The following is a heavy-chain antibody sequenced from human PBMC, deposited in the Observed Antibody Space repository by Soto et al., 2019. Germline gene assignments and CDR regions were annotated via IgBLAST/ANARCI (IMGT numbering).Heavy chain of an antibody. CDR2: IYYSGST. J-gene: IGHJ5*02. V-gene: IGHV4-59*08. Sequence: PSETLSLTCTVSGGSISSYYWSWIRQPPGKGLEWIGYIYYSGSTNYNPSLKSRVTISVDTSKNQFSLKLSSVTAADTAVYYCARRIAPGHDYGDSNWFDPWGQGTLVTVSS. D-gene: IGHD4-17*01. CDR1: GGSISSYY. CDR3: ARRIAPGHDYGDSNWFDP.